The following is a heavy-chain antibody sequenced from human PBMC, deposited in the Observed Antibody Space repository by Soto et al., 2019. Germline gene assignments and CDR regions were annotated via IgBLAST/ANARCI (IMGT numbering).Heavy chain of an antibody. CDR2: ISSGGQTI. V-gene: IGHV3-48*03. Sequence: PGGSLRLSCAASGFTLTSYEMNWVRQAPGKGLEWVSYISSGGQTIYYAASVKGRFTISRDNAKNSLYLQMNSLRGEDAAVYYCARERPSSDFWSGYSFGMDVWGQGTTVTVSS. J-gene: IGHJ6*02. CDR3: ARERPSSDFWSGYSFGMDV. D-gene: IGHD3-3*01. CDR1: GFTLTSYE.